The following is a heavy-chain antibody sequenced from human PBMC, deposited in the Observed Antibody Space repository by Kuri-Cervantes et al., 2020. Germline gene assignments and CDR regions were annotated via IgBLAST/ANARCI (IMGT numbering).Heavy chain of an antibody. Sequence: GGSLRLSCAASGFTFSSYEMNWVRQAPGKGLEWVSYISSSGSTISYADSVKGRFTVSRDNAKNSLYLQMDSLRGEDTAVYYCARDKHSESTEGSHLDNWGQGTLVTVSS. V-gene: IGHV3-48*03. J-gene: IGHJ4*02. CDR1: GFTFSSYE. CDR3: ARDKHSESTEGSHLDN. D-gene: IGHD1-26*01. CDR2: ISSSGSTI.